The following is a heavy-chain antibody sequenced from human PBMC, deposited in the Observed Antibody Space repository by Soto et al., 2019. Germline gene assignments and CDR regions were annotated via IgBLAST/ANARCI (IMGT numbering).Heavy chain of an antibody. V-gene: IGHV3-30*18. CDR3: AKDEGDGYNPIGNY. Sequence: QVQLVGSGGGVVKLGRSLGPSCAASGFTLSRYGMHWVRQAPGKGLEWVALISYDGSNKYYADSVKGRFAISRDNSKSTLYLHMNSLRAEDTVVYYCAKDEGDGYNPIGNYWGQGTLVTVSS. CDR2: ISYDGSNK. J-gene: IGHJ4*02. CDR1: GFTLSRYG. D-gene: IGHD5-12*01.